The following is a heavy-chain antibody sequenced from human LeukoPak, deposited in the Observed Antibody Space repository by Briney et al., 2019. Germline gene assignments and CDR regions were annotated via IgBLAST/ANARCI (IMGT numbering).Heavy chain of an antibody. Sequence: ASVKVSCKASGYTFTSYGISWVRQAPGQGLEWMGWISAYNGNTNYAQKLQGRVPMTTDTSTSTAYMELRSLRSDDTAVYYCARDAASYCSGGSCQPRGHYYYYGMDVWGQGTTVTVSS. CDR2: ISAYNGNT. V-gene: IGHV1-18*01. J-gene: IGHJ6*02. CDR1: GYTFTSYG. CDR3: ARDAASYCSGGSCQPRGHYYYYGMDV. D-gene: IGHD2-15*01.